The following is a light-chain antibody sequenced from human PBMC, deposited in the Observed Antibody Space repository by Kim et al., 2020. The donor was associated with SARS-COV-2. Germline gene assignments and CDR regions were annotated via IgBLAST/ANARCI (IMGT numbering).Light chain of an antibody. V-gene: IGKV3-20*01. Sequence: PGEGATPPGRAGQGVSSSYLAGYQQNPGKAPSLLINATSSRARGIPDRFSGSGSGTDFTLTISSLRPEDFAFYYCQHYGNPPYTFGQGTKLEI. CDR3: QHYGNPPYT. J-gene: IGKJ2*01. CDR1: QGVSSSY. CDR2: ATS.